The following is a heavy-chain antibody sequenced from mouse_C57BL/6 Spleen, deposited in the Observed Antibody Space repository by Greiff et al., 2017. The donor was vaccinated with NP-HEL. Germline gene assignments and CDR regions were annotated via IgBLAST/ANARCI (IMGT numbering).Heavy chain of an antibody. CDR1: GYAFSSSW. V-gene: IGHV1-82*01. Sequence: QVQLQQSGPELVKPGASVKISCKASGYAFSSSWMNWVKQRPGKGLEWIGRIYPGDGDTNYNGKFKGKATLTADKSSSTAYMQLSSLTSEDSAVYFCARSKGGGFAYWGQGTLVTVSA. CDR2: IYPGDGDT. J-gene: IGHJ3*01. CDR3: ARSKGGGFAY.